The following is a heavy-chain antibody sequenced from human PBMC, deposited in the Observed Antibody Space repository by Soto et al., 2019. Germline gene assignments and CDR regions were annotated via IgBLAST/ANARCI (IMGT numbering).Heavy chain of an antibody. CDR2: IIPIFGTA. J-gene: IGHJ4*02. D-gene: IGHD6-19*01. CDR3: ARGSVGIDSSCWYCDY. Sequence: ASVKVSGKASGGTFSSYAISWVRQTPGQGLEWMGGIIPIFGTANYAQKFQGRVTITADKSTSTAYMELSSLRSEDTAVYYCARGSVGIDSSCWYCDYWGQGTLVTVSS. CDR1: GGTFSSYA. V-gene: IGHV1-69*06.